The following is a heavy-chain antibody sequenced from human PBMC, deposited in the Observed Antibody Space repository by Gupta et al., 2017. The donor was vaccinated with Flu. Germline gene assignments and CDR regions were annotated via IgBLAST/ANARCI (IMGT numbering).Heavy chain of an antibody. Sequence: QVQLQESGPGLVKPSETLSLTCTVSGGSISSYYWSWIRQPPGKGLEWIGYIHYSGSTHYNPSLKSRVTISVDTSKNQFSLKLTSVTAADTAVYYCARTEIAIAGHNYYGMDVWGQGTTVTISS. J-gene: IGHJ6*02. CDR3: ARTEIAIAGHNYYGMDV. D-gene: IGHD6-13*01. CDR1: GGSISSYY. V-gene: IGHV4-59*01. CDR2: IHYSGST.